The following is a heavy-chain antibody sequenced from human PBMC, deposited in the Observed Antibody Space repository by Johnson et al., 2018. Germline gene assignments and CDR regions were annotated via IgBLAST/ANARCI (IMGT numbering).Heavy chain of an antibody. D-gene: IGHD3-22*01. J-gene: IGHJ3*02. CDR1: GGSISSSSDF. Sequence: QVQLQESGPGLVEPSETLSLTCSVSGGSISSSSDFWGWVRQPPGKGLEWIGSIYYSGSTYYNPSLKSRVTISADTSKNQFSLRLNSVTAADTAVDYVARHYFYGSSAFGAFDIWGQGTMVSVSS. V-gene: IGHV4-39*01. CDR3: ARHYFYGSSAFGAFDI. CDR2: IYYSGST.